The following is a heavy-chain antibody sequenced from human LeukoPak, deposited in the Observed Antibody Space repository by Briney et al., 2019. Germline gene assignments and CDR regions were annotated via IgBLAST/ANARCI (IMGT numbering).Heavy chain of an antibody. CDR1: GFTFSSYA. D-gene: IGHD3-10*01. V-gene: IGHV3-23*01. Sequence: GGSLRLSCAASGFTFSSYAMSWVRQAPGKGLEWVSAISGSGGSTYYADSVKGRFTISRGNSKNTLYLQMNSLRAEDTAVYYCAKGTIRGVLQNWFDPWGQGTLVTVSS. CDR3: AKGTIRGVLQNWFDP. CDR2: ISGSGGST. J-gene: IGHJ5*02.